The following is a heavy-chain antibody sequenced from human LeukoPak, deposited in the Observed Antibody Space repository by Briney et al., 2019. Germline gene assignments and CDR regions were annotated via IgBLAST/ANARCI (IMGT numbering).Heavy chain of an antibody. D-gene: IGHD6-19*01. CDR1: GYTFTSYG. V-gene: IGHV1-18*01. CDR3: AMAGYSSGWYDYSFDY. Sequence: ASVKVSCKASGYTFTSYGISWVRQAPGQGLEWMGWISAYNGNTNYAQKLQGRVTMTTDTSTSTAYMELRSLRSEDTAVYYCAMAGYSSGWYDYSFDYWGQGTLVTVSS. J-gene: IGHJ4*02. CDR2: ISAYNGNT.